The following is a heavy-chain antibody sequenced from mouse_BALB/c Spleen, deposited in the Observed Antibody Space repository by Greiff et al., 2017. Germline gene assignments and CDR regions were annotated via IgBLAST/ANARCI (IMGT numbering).Heavy chain of an antibody. J-gene: IGHJ1*01. CDR2: ISSGGST. CDR3: ARRYGSSYWYFDV. D-gene: IGHD1-1*01. Sequence: EVKVVESGGGLVKPGGSLKLSCAASGFTFSSYAMSWVRQTPEKRLEWVASISSGGSTYYPDSVKGRFTISRDNARNILYLQMSSLRSEDTAMYYCARRYGSSYWYFDVWGAGTTVTVSS. CDR1: GFTFSSYA. V-gene: IGHV5-6-5*01.